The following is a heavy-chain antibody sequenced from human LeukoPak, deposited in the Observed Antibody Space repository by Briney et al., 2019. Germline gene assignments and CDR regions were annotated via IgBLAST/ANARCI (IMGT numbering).Heavy chain of an antibody. CDR3: ARAYYDILTGYGPDAFDI. V-gene: IGHV4-30-4*01. D-gene: IGHD3-9*01. Sequence: SQTLSLTCTVSGGSISSGDYYWSWIRQPPGKGLEWNGYIYYSGSTYYNPSLKSRVTISVDTSKNQFSLKLSSVTAADTAVYYCARAYYDILTGYGPDAFDIWGQGTMVTVSS. J-gene: IGHJ3*02. CDR2: IYYSGST. CDR1: GGSISSGDYY.